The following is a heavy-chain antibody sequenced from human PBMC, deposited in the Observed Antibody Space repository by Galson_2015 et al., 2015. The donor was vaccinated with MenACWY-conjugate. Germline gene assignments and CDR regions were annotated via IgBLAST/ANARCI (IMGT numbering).Heavy chain of an antibody. V-gene: IGHV4-59*01. D-gene: IGHD1-1*01. CDR1: GGSIRGYY. CDR3: VRVGKGTVDY. CDR2: ISYGGST. Sequence: CTVCGGSIRGYYWGWIRQPPGQGLEWIGYISYGGSTNYHPSLKSRVTISVDTSKNQFSVKLTSVTAADTAVYYCVRVGKGTVDYWGQGTLVTVSS. J-gene: IGHJ4*02.